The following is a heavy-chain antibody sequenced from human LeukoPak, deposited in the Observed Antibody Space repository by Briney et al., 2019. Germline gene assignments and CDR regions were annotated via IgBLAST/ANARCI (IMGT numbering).Heavy chain of an antibody. V-gene: IGHV4-30-4*01. Sequence: SQTLSLTCTVSGGSISSGDYYWRWIRQPPGKGLEWIGYIYYRGSTYYDPSLKSRVTMSVDTSKNQFSLKLSSVTAADTAVYYCARGAYYDSSGYWGQGTLVTVSS. CDR3: ARGAYYDSSGY. J-gene: IGHJ4*02. CDR2: IYYRGST. CDR1: GGSISSGDYY. D-gene: IGHD3-22*01.